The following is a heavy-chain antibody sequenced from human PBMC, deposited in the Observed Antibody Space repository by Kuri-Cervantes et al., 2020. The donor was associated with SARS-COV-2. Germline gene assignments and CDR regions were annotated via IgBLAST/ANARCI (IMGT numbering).Heavy chain of an antibody. CDR3: ATDIAAAGTWEYAFDI. Sequence: GGSLRLSCAASGFTLSSYSMNWVRQAPGKGLEWVPSISSSSSYIYYADSVKGRFTISRDNAKNSLYLQMNSLRAEDTAVYYYATDIAAAGTWEYAFDIWGQGTMVTVSS. D-gene: IGHD6-13*01. V-gene: IGHV3-21*01. CDR1: GFTLSSYS. CDR2: ISSSSSYI. J-gene: IGHJ3*02.